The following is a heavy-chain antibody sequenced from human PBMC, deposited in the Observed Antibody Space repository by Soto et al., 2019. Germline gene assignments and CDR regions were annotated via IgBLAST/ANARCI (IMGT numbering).Heavy chain of an antibody. Sequence: QVQLVQSGAEVKKPGASVKVSCKTSGYTFIGYYIHWVRQAPGQGLERMGWINPNTGGTNYAQKFQGWVTVTRDTSISTAYMELTRLTSDDTAVYYCARSLSVAVPDTRNMDVWGQGTTVTVSS. V-gene: IGHV1-2*04. CDR1: GYTFIGYY. D-gene: IGHD6-19*01. CDR2: INPNTGGT. J-gene: IGHJ6*02. CDR3: ARSLSVAVPDTRNMDV.